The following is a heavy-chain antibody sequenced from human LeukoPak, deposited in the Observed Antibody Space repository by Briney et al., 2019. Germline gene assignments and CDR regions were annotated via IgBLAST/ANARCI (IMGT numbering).Heavy chain of an antibody. CDR3: AKEAVAGTIDY. Sequence: GGSLRLSCAASGFTFSTCAMSWVRQAAGKGLEWVSLISGRGGSTYYADSVKGRFTISRDNSKNTLYLQMNSLRAEDTAVYYCAKEAVAGTIDYWGQGTLVTVSS. CDR1: GFTFSTCA. CDR2: ISGRGGST. D-gene: IGHD6-19*01. V-gene: IGHV3-23*01. J-gene: IGHJ4*02.